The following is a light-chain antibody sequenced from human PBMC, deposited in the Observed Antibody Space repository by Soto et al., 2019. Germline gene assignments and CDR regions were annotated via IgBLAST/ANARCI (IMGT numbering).Light chain of an antibody. V-gene: IGKV3-11*01. CDR3: QQRSSWPP. CDR2: DTS. J-gene: IGKJ4*01. Sequence: EIVFTQSPAILSLSPGDTATLSCRASQTVSNYLTWYHQKPGQAPRLLIYDTSKRAAGIPARFSGSGSGTDFTLTISSLEPEEFAVYYCQQRSSWPPVGGGTKLEIK. CDR1: QTVSNY.